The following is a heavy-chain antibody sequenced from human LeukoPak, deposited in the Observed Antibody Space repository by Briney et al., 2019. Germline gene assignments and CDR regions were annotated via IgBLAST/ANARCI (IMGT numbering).Heavy chain of an antibody. J-gene: IGHJ5*02. Sequence: PSETLSLTCTVSGYSISSGYYWGWIRQPPGKGLEWIGSIYHSGSTYYNPSLKSRVTISVDTSKNQFSLKLSSVTAADTAVYYCARHKGLPRGIAAAGVGRFDPWGQGTLVTVSS. CDR3: ARHKGLPRGIAAAGVGRFDP. V-gene: IGHV4-38-2*02. CDR2: IYHSGST. CDR1: GYSISSGYY. D-gene: IGHD6-13*01.